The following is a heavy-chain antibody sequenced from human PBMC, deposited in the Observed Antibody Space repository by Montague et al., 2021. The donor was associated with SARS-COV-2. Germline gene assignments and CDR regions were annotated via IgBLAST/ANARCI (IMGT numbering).Heavy chain of an antibody. CDR1: GFTFTNHW. D-gene: IGHD6-13*01. V-gene: IGHV3-74*01. CDR3: ARGGITAGRPSMDV. CDR2: INSDASVT. J-gene: IGHJ6*02. Sequence: SLRLSCAASGFTFTNHWMHWVRQAPGKGLVCVSRINSDASVTTYADSVKGRFTISRDNAKNTLYLQMNSLRAEDSAVYYCARGGITAGRPSMDVWGQGTTVTVS.